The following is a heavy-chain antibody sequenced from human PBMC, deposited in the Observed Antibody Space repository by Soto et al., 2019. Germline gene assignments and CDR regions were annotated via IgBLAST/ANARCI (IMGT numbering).Heavy chain of an antibody. CDR1: GFTFSSYE. CDR2: ISSSGSTI. D-gene: IGHD2-15*01. CDR3: ASSCSGGSCYSGDY. V-gene: IGHV3-48*03. J-gene: IGHJ4*02. Sequence: EVQLVESGGGLVQPGGSLRLSCAASGFTFSSYEMNWVRQAPGKGLEWVSYISSSGSTIYYADSVKGRFTISRDNAKNSLYLQMNSLRAEDTAVYYCASSCSGGSCYSGDYWGQGTLGTVSS.